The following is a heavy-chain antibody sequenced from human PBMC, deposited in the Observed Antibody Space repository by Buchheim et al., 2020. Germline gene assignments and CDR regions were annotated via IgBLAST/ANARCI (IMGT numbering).Heavy chain of an antibody. J-gene: IGHJ3*02. V-gene: IGHV4-34*01. D-gene: IGHD2-21*01. Sequence: QVQLQQWGAGLLKPSETLSLTCALYGGFFGSNYWSLIRQPPGRGLEWIGEIKDTGSANYNPSLKSRVTISVDLSKNQFSLRLSSVTAADSAVYYCARGTDWAFDIWGQGT. CDR1: GGFFGSNY. CDR3: ARGTDWAFDI. CDR2: IKDTGSA.